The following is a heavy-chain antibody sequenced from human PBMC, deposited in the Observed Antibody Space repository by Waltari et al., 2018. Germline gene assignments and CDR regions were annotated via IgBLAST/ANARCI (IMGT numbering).Heavy chain of an antibody. CDR1: GGTFRTYA. CDR2: IIPVYGAS. CDR3: ARDVEGYCSGDSCYRGAFDI. D-gene: IGHD2-15*01. V-gene: IGHV1-69*15. J-gene: IGHJ3*02. Sequence: QVQLVQSGTEVKKSGSSVTVSCKASGGTFRTYAISWVRQAPGQGLEWMGRIIPVYGASKYAQKFQGRVTITADEHTNTVDMALTSLRSDDTATYFCARDVEGYCSGDSCYRGAFDIWGQGTVVTVSS.